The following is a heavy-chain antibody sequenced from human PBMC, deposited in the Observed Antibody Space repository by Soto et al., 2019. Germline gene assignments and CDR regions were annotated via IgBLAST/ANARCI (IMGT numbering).Heavy chain of an antibody. CDR3: AKEGGDYPYFDY. V-gene: IGHV3-30*18. CDR2: ISYDGSNK. J-gene: IGHJ4*02. D-gene: IGHD4-17*01. CDR1: GFTFSSYG. Sequence: QVQLVESGGGVVQPGRSLRLSCAASGFTFSSYGMHWVRQAPVKGLERVAVISYDGSNKYYADSVKGRFTISRDNSKNTLYLQMNSLRAEDTAVYYCAKEGGDYPYFDYWGQGTLVTVSS.